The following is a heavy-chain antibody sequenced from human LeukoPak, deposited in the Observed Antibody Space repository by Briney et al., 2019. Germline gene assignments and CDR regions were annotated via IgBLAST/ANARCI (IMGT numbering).Heavy chain of an antibody. Sequence: GGSLRPSCAVSGITLSNYGMSWVRQAPGKGLEWVAGISDSGGRTNYADSVKGRFTISRDNPKNTIYLQMNSLRAEDTAVYYCARVRDGYNPLDYWGQGTLVTVSS. J-gene: IGHJ4*02. D-gene: IGHD5-24*01. CDR1: GITLSNYG. CDR3: ARVRDGYNPLDY. CDR2: ISDSGGRT. V-gene: IGHV3-23*01.